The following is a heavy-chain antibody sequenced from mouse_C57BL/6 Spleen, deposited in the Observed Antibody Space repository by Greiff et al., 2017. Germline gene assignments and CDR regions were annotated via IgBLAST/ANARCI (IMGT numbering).Heavy chain of an antibody. Sequence: VKLQESGAELVRPGASVTLSCKASGYTFTDYEMHWVKQTPVHGLEWIGAIDPETGGTAYNQKFKGKAILTADKSSSTAYMELRSLTSEDSAVYYCTRGDYDLYWGQGTLVTVSA. J-gene: IGHJ3*01. CDR1: GYTFTDYE. CDR2: IDPETGGT. CDR3: TRGDYDLY. D-gene: IGHD2-4*01. V-gene: IGHV1-15*01.